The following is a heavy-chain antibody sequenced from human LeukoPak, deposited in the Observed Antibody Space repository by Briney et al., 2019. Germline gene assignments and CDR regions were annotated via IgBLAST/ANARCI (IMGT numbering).Heavy chain of an antibody. CDR1: VYTFTGYY. D-gene: IGHD3-10*01. CDR2: INPNTGDT. Sequence: ASVKVSRKASVYTFTGYYMHWVRKTPGQGLEWMGWINPNTGDTNYGRKFQGRVTMTRDTSINTAYMELRSLRSDDTAVYYCARSRRVGNGEYPDYWGQGTLVTVSS. V-gene: IGHV1-2*02. J-gene: IGHJ4*02. CDR3: ARSRRVGNGEYPDY.